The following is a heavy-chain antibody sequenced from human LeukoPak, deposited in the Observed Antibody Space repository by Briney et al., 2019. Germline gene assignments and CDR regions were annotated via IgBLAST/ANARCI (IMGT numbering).Heavy chain of an antibody. J-gene: IGHJ4*02. D-gene: IGHD1-26*01. CDR3: ARLALQEVGATQTYYLDY. CDR1: GDSISGYY. V-gene: IGHV4-59*01. Sequence: SETLSLTCTVSGDSISGYYWSWIRQTPGKGLVWIGYIYDSGSTDYNPSLKSRVTISLDTPKNQFSLKLSSVTAADAAVYFCARLALQEVGATQTYYLDYWGQGTLVTVSS. CDR2: IYDSGST.